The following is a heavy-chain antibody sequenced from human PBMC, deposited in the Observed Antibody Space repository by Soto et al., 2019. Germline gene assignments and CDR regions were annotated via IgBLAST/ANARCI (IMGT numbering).Heavy chain of an antibody. J-gene: IGHJ6*02. D-gene: IGHD1-1*01. V-gene: IGHV1-69*13. Sequence: SEKVASKSSVGTLSSYAITLVRQAPGQGLEWMGGIIPIFGTANYSHKFHGRVTITADESSSTAYMAVSSLTSEGTAVYYCARVYTKDTHSEYNFAAMDDWGRGTTDTVS. CDR2: IIPIFGTA. CDR1: VGTLSSYA. CDR3: ARVYTKDTHSEYNFAAMDD.